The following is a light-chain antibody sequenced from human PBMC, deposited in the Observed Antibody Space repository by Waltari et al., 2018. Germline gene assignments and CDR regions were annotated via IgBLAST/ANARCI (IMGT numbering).Light chain of an antibody. J-gene: IGKJ4*01. V-gene: IGKV1-39*01. CDR2: AAS. CDR1: QSISNY. CDR3: QQSVSPPLT. Sequence: DIQMTQSPSSLSASVGDRVTISCRASQSISNYLNWYQHKRGEAPKLLIFAASSLQSRVPSRFSASGSGTDFTLTISSLLPEDSATYYCQQSVSPPLTFSGGTKVEIK.